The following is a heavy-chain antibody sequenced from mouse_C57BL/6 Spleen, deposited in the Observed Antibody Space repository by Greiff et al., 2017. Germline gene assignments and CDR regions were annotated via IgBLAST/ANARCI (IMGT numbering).Heavy chain of an antibody. CDR3: AIAGGGYYYFDY. J-gene: IGHJ2*01. Sequence: QVQLQQSGPELVKPGASVKISCKASGYAFSSSWMNWVKQRPGKGLEWIGRIYPGDGDTNYNGKFKGKATLTADKSSSTAYMQLSSLTSEDSAVYFCAIAGGGYYYFDYWGQGTTLTVSS. CDR1: GYAFSSSW. D-gene: IGHD2-3*01. V-gene: IGHV1-82*01. CDR2: IYPGDGDT.